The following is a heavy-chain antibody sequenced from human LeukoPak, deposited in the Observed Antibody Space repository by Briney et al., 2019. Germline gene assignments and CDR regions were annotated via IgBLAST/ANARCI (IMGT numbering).Heavy chain of an antibody. CDR3: AKSKNPTGDYASGFDY. Sequence: GASVKVSCKASGYTFTGYYMHWVRQAPGQGLEWMGWINPNSGGTNYAQKFQGRVTMTRDTSISTAYMELSRLRSDDTAVYYCAKSKNPTGDYASGFDYWGQGTLVTVSS. V-gene: IGHV1-2*02. J-gene: IGHJ4*02. CDR1: GYTFTGYY. CDR2: INPNSGGT. D-gene: IGHD4-17*01.